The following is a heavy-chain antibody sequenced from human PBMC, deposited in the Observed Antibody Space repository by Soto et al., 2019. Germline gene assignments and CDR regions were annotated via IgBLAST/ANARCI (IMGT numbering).Heavy chain of an antibody. CDR2: IRSKANSYAT. J-gene: IGHJ6*02. Sequence: GGSLRLSCAASGFTFSGSAMHWVRQASGKGLEWVGRIRSKANSYATAYAASVKGRFTISRDNSKNTLYLQMNSLRAEDTAVYYCARDPLYDILTGYGDYYYGMDVWGQGTTVTVSS. CDR1: GFTFSGSA. D-gene: IGHD3-9*01. V-gene: IGHV3-73*01. CDR3: ARDPLYDILTGYGDYYYGMDV.